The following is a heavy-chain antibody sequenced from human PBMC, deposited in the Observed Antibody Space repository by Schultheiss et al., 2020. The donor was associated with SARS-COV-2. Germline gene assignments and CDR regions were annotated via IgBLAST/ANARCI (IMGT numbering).Heavy chain of an antibody. V-gene: IGHV3-13*01. Sequence: GGSLRLSCAASGFTVSSNYMSWVRQAPGKGLEWVSAIGTAGDTYYPGSVKGRFTISRENAKNSLYLQMNSLRAGDTAVYYCASMGNDYGGPDDYWGQGTLVTVSS. CDR1: GFTVSSNY. D-gene: IGHD4-23*01. CDR2: IGTAGDT. J-gene: IGHJ4*02. CDR3: ASMGNDYGGPDDY.